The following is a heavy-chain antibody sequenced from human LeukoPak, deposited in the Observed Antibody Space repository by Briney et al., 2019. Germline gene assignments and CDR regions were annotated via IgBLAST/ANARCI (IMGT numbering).Heavy chain of an antibody. CDR1: GYTFTSYG. D-gene: IGHD6-13*01. V-gene: IGHV1-18*01. CDR3: ARGRRPAAANTDY. CDR2: ISAYNGNT. J-gene: IGHJ4*02. Sequence: ASVKVSCKASGYTFTSYGISWVRQAPGQGLEWMGWISAYNGNTNYAQKLQGRVTMTRDTSTSTVYMELSSLRSEDTAVYYCARGRRPAAANTDYWGQGTLVTVSS.